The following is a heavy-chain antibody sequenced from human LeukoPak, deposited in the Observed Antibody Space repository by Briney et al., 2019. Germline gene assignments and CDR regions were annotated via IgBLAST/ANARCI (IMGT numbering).Heavy chain of an antibody. J-gene: IGHJ4*02. CDR1: GFTFDDFA. CDR3: AKVHLPVGATAVGHYFDY. D-gene: IGHD1-26*01. CDR2: ISWNSGNI. Sequence: GGSLRLSCVASGFTFDDFAMHWVRQPPGKGLEWVSGISWNSGNIDYADSVEGRFTISRDNVKNSLYLQMNSLRREDTALYYCAKVHLPVGATAVGHYFDYWGQGSLVTVSS. V-gene: IGHV3-9*01.